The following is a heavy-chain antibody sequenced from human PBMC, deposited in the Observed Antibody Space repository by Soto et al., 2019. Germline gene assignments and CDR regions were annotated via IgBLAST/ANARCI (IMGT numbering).Heavy chain of an antibody. Sequence: QVQRQESGPGLVKPSQTLSLTCTVSGGSISSGGYDWSWIRQHPAKGLEWIGYIYDSGSTYDNPSLKSRVTISVDTSKNQFSLKLSSVTAADTAVYYCARGTTVTGYHYWGQGTLVTVSS. D-gene: IGHD4-17*01. J-gene: IGHJ4*02. CDR1: GGSISSGGYD. CDR3: ARGTTVTGYHY. CDR2: IYDSGST. V-gene: IGHV4-31*03.